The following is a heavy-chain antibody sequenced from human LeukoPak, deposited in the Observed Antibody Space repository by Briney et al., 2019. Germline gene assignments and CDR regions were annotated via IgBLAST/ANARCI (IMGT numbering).Heavy chain of an antibody. CDR3: ARSLVPAAYYGMDV. J-gene: IGHJ6*02. V-gene: IGHV3-30-3*01. CDR2: ISYDGSNK. Sequence: GGSLRLSCAASGFTFSIYAMHCVREAPGKGLEWVAVISYDGSNKYYADSVKGRFTISRDNSKNTLYLQMNSLRAEDTAVYYCARSLVPAAYYGMDVWGQGTTVTVSS. CDR1: GFTFSIYA. D-gene: IGHD2-2*01.